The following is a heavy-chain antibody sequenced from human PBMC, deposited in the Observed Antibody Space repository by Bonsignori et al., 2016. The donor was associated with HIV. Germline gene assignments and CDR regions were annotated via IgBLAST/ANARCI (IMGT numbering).Heavy chain of an antibody. CDR3: ARWRSGYYAPDAFDI. V-gene: IGHV4-38-2*01. CDR1: GYSISSGYY. J-gene: IGHJ3*02. D-gene: IGHD3-3*01. Sequence: SETLSLTCAVSGYSISSGYYWGWIRQPPGKGLEWIGSIYHSGSTYYNPSLKSRVTISVDTSKNQFSLKLSSVTAADTAVYYCARWRSGYYAPDAFDIWGQGTMVTVSS. CDR2: IYHSGST.